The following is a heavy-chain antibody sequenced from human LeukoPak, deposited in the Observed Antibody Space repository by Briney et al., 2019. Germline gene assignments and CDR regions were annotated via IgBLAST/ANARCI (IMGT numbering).Heavy chain of an antibody. J-gene: IGHJ4*02. V-gene: IGHV4-30-2*01. CDR2: IYHSGST. D-gene: IGHD6-6*01. Sequence: SETLSLTCAVSGGSISSGGYSWSWIRQPPGKGLEWIGYIYHSGSTYYNPSLKSRVTISVDRSKNQFSLKLSSVTAADTAVYYCARDKEQLSDYWGQGTLVTVSS. CDR3: ARDKEQLSDY. CDR1: GGSISSGGYS.